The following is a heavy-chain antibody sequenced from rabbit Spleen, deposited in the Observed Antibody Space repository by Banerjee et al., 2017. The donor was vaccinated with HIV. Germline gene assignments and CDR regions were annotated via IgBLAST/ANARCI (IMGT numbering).Heavy chain of an antibody. Sequence: QSLEESGGDLVKPGASLTLTCTASGFSFSSRYYMCWVRQAPGKGLEWIACIYAGSSGDTYYASWAKGRFTISKTSSTTVTLQMTSLTAADTATHFCARDLADAIGWNFNLWGPGTLVTVS. J-gene: IGHJ4*01. CDR2: IYAGSSGDT. V-gene: IGHV1S40*01. CDR1: GFSFSSRYY. D-gene: IGHD4-1*01. CDR3: ARDLADAIGWNFNL.